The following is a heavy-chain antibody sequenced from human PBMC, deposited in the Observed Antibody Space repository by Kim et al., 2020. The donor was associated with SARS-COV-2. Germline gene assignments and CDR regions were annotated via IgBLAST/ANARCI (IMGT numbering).Heavy chain of an antibody. Sequence: GGSLRLSCTASGFTFGDYAMSWVRQAPGKGLEWVGFIRSKAYGGTTEYAASVKGRFTISRDDSKSIAYLQMNSLKTEDTAVYYCTRDGDIVVVPAAPRGGYFDLWGRGTLVTVSS. CDR3: TRDGDIVVVPAAPRGGYFDL. J-gene: IGHJ2*01. D-gene: IGHD2-2*01. V-gene: IGHV3-49*04. CDR1: GFTFGDYA. CDR2: IRSKAYGGTT.